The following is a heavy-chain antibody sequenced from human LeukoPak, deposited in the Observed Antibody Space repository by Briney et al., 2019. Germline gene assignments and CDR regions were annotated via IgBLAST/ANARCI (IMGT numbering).Heavy chain of an antibody. CDR2: ISYDGSNK. Sequence: GGSLRLSCAASGFTFSSYAMHWVRQAPGKGLEWVAVISYDGSNKYYADSVKGRFTISRDNSKNTLYLQMNSLRAEDTAVYYCAREVTMIVVVTRRPDAFDIWGQGTMVTVSS. CDR1: GFTFSSYA. J-gene: IGHJ3*02. CDR3: AREVTMIVVVTRRPDAFDI. V-gene: IGHV3-30*04. D-gene: IGHD3-22*01.